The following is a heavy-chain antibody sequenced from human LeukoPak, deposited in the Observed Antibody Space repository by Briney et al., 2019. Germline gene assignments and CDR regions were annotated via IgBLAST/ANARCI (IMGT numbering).Heavy chain of an antibody. CDR2: ISSSSSYI. CDR3: ARVAQYCSGGSCFDY. Sequence: GGSLRLSCAASGFTFSSYSMNWVRQAPGKGLEWVSSISSSSSYIYYADSVKSRFTISRDNAKNSLYLQMNSLRAEDTAVYYCARVAQYCSGGSCFDYWGQGTLVTVSS. V-gene: IGHV3-21*01. J-gene: IGHJ4*02. CDR1: GFTFSSYS. D-gene: IGHD2-15*01.